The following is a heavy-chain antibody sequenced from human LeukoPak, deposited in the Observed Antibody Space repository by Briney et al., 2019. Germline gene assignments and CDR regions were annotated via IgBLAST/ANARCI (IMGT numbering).Heavy chain of an antibody. V-gene: IGHV3-48*03. D-gene: IGHD5-12*01. CDR2: ISSSGSTI. CDR1: GFTFSSYA. CDR3: ARKSGYDHLYFDY. Sequence: GGSLRLSCAASGFTFSSYAMSWVRQAPGKGLEWVSYISSSGSTIYYADSVKGRFTISRDNAKNSLYLQMNSLRAEDTAVYYCARKSGYDHLYFDYWGQGTLVTVSS. J-gene: IGHJ4*02.